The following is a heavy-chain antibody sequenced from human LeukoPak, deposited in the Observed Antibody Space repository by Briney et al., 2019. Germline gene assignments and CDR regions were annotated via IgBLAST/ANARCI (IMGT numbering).Heavy chain of an antibody. CDR3: SIMSFSTSSAAYYFHY. CDR2: IYPGDSDT. J-gene: IGHJ4*02. CDR1: GYSFTDYW. Sequence: GESLQISCKGSGYSFTDYWIGWVRQMPGKGLEWMGIIYPGDSDTRYSPSFQGQVTISADKSISTAYLQWSSLKASDTAMYYCSIMSFSTSSAAYYFHYWGQGTLVTVSS. D-gene: IGHD6-6*01. V-gene: IGHV5-51*01.